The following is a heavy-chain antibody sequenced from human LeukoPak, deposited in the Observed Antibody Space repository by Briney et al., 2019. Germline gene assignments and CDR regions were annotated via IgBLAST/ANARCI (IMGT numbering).Heavy chain of an antibody. CDR3: AKERVGALIDY. V-gene: IGHV3-30*18. J-gene: IGHJ4*02. CDR2: ISYDGSNK. CDR1: GFTFSSYG. D-gene: IGHD1-26*01. Sequence: GGSLRLSCAASGFTFSSYGMHWVRQAPGKGLEWVAVISYDGSNKYYADSVKGRFTISRDNSKNTLYLQMNSLRAEDTAVYYCAKERVGALIDYWSQGTLVTVSS.